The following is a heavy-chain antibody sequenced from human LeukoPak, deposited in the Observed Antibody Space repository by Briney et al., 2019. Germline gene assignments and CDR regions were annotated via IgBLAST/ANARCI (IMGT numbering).Heavy chain of an antibody. D-gene: IGHD3-22*01. J-gene: IGHJ4*02. CDR1: GFTFSTYN. V-gene: IGHV3-48*01. Sequence: GGSLRLSCAASGFTFSTYNMNWVRQAPGKGLEWVSYISSSSSTIYYADSVKGRFTISRDNAKNSLYLQMNSLRAEDTAVYYCARDRFTYYYDSSGSDYWGQGTLVTVSS. CDR2: ISSSSSTI. CDR3: ARDRFTYYYDSSGSDY.